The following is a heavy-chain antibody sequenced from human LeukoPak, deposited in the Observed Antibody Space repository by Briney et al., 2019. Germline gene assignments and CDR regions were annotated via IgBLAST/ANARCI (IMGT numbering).Heavy chain of an antibody. J-gene: IGHJ4*02. CDR3: AGLIAVAGTGFDY. D-gene: IGHD6-19*01. CDR2: IYYSGST. Sequence: SETLSLTCTVSGGSISSYYWSWIRQPPGQGLDWIGYIYYSGSTNYNPSLKNRVTISVDTSKNQFSLKLSSVTAADTAVYYCAGLIAVAGTGFDYWGQGPLVTVSS. V-gene: IGHV4-59*01. CDR1: GGSISSYY.